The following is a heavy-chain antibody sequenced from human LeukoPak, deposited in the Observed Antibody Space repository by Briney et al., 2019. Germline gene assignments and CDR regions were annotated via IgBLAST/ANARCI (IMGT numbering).Heavy chain of an antibody. V-gene: IGHV4-38-2*01. D-gene: IGHD2-21*01. Sequence: SETLFLTCAVSGYSISSGYYWGWIRQPPGKGLEWIGSIYHSGSTYYNPSLKSRVTISVDTSKNQFSLKLSSVTAADTAVYYCARARDSLDYWGQGTLVTVSS. CDR3: ARARDSLDY. CDR1: GYSISSGYY. J-gene: IGHJ4*02. CDR2: IYHSGST.